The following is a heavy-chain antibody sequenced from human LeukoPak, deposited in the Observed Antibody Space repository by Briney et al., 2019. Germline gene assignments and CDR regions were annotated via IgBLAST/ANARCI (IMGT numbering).Heavy chain of an antibody. CDR2: ISYEGGSK. J-gene: IGHJ4*02. CDR3: VKVSSTVGATYFDY. V-gene: IGHV3-30*18. Sequence: GRSLRLSCAASGFTFSSYGMHWVRQAPGKGLEWVAAISYEGGSKYYADSVKGRFTISRDNSRNTLYLQMNSLRAEDTAVYYCVKVSSTVGATYFDYWGQGTLVTVSS. CDR1: GFTFSSYG. D-gene: IGHD1-26*01.